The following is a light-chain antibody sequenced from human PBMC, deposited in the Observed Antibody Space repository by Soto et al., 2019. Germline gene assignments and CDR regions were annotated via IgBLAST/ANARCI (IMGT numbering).Light chain of an antibody. CDR1: SSDIGGYDY. CDR3: CSYAGTYTFV. Sequence: QSALTQPRSVSGAPGQSVTISCTGTSSDIGGYDYVSWYQQLPGKAPTLMIYDVSKRPSEVPDRFSGSRSGNTASLTISGLQAEDEADYYCCSYAGTYTFVFATGTKLTVL. J-gene: IGLJ1*01. CDR2: DVS. V-gene: IGLV2-11*01.